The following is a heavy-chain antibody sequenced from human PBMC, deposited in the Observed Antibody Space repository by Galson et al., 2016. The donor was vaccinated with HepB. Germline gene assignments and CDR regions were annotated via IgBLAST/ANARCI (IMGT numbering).Heavy chain of an antibody. J-gene: IGHJ6*02. D-gene: IGHD3-10*01. Sequence: SLRLSCAASGFTFRTYVMSWVRQAPGKGLEWVSAISGSGGSTYHADSVKGRFTISRDNSKNTLCLQMNRLRAEDTAVYYCAPGLFDGMDVWGQGTTVTVSS. CDR2: ISGSGGST. CDR1: GFTFRTYV. V-gene: IGHV3-23*01. CDR3: APGLFDGMDV.